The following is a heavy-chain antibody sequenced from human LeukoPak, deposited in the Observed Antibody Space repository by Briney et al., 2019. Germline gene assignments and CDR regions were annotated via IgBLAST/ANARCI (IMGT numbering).Heavy chain of an antibody. CDR2: INPSGGST. CDR1: GYTFTSYY. V-gene: IGHV1-46*01. Sequence: GASVKVSCKASGYTFTSYYMHWVRQAPGQGLEWMGIINPSGGSTSYAQKFQGRVTMTRDTSTSTVYMELSSLRSEDTVVYYCARVGGRVGATRGLNYWGQGTLVTVSS. J-gene: IGHJ4*02. D-gene: IGHD1-26*01. CDR3: ARVGGRVGATRGLNY.